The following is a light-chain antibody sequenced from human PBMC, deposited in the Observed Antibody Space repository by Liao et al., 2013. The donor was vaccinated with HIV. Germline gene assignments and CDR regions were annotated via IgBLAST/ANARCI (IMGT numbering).Light chain of an antibody. CDR1: KLGDKY. J-gene: IGLJ2*01. CDR3: QVWDSSSDHVV. V-gene: IGLV3-21*04. Sequence: SYELTQPPSVSVSPGQTASITCSGDKLGDKYANWYQQKPGQAPVLVIYYDSDRPSGIPERFYAFNSGNTATLTISRVEAGDXADYYCQVWDSSSDHVVFGGGTKLTVL. CDR2: YDS.